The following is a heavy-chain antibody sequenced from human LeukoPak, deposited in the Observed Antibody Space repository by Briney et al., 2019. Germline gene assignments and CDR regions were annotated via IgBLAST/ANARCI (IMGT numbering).Heavy chain of an antibody. V-gene: IGHV3-9*01. CDR1: GFTFDDYA. CDR3: AKDIFPRQGDVGESPGDY. D-gene: IGHD3-10*01. CDR2: ISWNSGSI. Sequence: GGSLRLSCAASGFTFDDYAMHWVRQAPGKGLEWVSGISWNSGSIGYADSVKGRFTISRDNAKNSLYLQMNSLRAEDTALYYCAKDIFPRQGDVGESPGDYWGQGTLVTVSS. J-gene: IGHJ4*02.